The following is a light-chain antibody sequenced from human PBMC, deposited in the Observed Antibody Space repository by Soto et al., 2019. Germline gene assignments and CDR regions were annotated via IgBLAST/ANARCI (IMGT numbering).Light chain of an antibody. CDR1: QGISSY. V-gene: IGKV1-8*01. J-gene: IGKJ1*01. Sequence: AIRMTQSPSSLSASTGDRVTITCRASQGISSYLAWYQQKPGKAPKLLIYAASTLQSGVPSRFSGSGSGTDVTLTISCLQSEDFATYYCQQYHSYPRTFGQGTKVEIK. CDR3: QQYHSYPRT. CDR2: AAS.